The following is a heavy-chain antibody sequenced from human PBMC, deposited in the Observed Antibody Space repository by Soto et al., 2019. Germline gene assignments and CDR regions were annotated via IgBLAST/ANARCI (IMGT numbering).Heavy chain of an antibody. J-gene: IGHJ5*02. Sequence: QVQLVQSGAEVKKPGSSVRVSCQASGGTFNSYAISWVRQAPGRGLEWMGRIIPVFGTANYAQKFQGRVTITADEATSTVYMELSSLRSEDTAVYYCARGGDCTNGVCHGWFDPWGQGTLVTVSS. CDR3: ARGGDCTNGVCHGWFDP. D-gene: IGHD2-8*01. CDR1: GGTFNSYA. V-gene: IGHV1-69*18. CDR2: IIPVFGTA.